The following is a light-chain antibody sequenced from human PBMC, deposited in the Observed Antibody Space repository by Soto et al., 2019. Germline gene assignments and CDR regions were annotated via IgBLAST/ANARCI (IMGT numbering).Light chain of an antibody. CDR3: LQYGDSPRT. J-gene: IGKJ1*01. CDR2: GVP. Sequence: EIVLTQSPGTLSLSPGERATLSCRASQSVTSNYFAWYQQKPGQAPRLLIYGVPSRATGIPDRFSGSGSGTDFTLTISRLEPEDFAVYYCLQYGDSPRTFGQGTKVEIK. CDR1: QSVTSNY. V-gene: IGKV3-20*01.